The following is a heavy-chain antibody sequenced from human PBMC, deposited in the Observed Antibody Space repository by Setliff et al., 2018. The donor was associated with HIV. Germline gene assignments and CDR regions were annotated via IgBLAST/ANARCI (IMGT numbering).Heavy chain of an antibody. J-gene: IGHJ3*01. V-gene: IGHV1-24*01. Sequence: GASVKVSCKVSGYTLTELSRHWVRQAPGKGLEWMGGFDPEDGETIYAQKFQGRVTMTRDTSTSTVYMELSSLRSEDTAVYYCAREYRHDSSSWFTGYFDLWGQGTMVTVSS. CDR3: AREYRHDSSSWFTGYFDL. CDR2: FDPEDGET. CDR1: GYTLTELS. D-gene: IGHD6-13*01.